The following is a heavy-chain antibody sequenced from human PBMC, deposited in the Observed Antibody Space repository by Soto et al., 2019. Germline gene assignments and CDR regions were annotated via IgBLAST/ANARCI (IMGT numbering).Heavy chain of an antibody. J-gene: IGHJ5*02. CDR2: IFHEGNI. CDR3: ARGDPDIVATRSSFDP. V-gene: IGHV4-4*02. CDR1: GASIASSDW. Sequence: LEILSLTCAVSGASIASSDWWNWVRQTPEKGLEWIGEIFHEGNIIYNPSLKSRVTISVDTSKNQFSLKLSSVTAADTAVYYCARGDPDIVATRSSFDPWGQGTLVTVSS. D-gene: IGHD5-12*01.